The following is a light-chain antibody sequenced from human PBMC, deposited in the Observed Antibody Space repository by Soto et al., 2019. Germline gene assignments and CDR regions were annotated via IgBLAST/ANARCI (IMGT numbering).Light chain of an antibody. CDR2: AAS. V-gene: IGKV1-8*01. CDR1: QGISSA. CDR3: QQYYSYPLT. J-gene: IGKJ4*02. Sequence: AIRMTQSPSSLSASTGDRVTITCRASQGISSALASYQQKPAKAPKLLIYAASTLQSGVPSRFSGSGSGTDFTLTVSCLQSEDFAAYYCQQYYSYPLTFGGGTKVEIK.